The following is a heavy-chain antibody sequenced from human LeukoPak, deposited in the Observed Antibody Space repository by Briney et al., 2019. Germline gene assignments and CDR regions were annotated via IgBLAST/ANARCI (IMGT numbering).Heavy chain of an antibody. D-gene: IGHD1-1*01. CDR3: ASNRNATALLGYYYMDV. Sequence: SVKVSCKASGGTFSSYAISWVRQAPGQGLEWMGGIIPIFGTANYAQKFQGRVTITADESTSTAYMELSSLRSEDTAVYYCASNRNATALLGYYYMDVWGKGHTVTVSS. V-gene: IGHV1-69*01. CDR2: IIPIFGTA. J-gene: IGHJ6*03. CDR1: GGTFSSYA.